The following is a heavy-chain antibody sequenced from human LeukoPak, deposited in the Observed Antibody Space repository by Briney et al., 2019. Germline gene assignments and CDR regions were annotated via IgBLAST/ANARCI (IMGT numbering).Heavy chain of an antibody. CDR2: ISSSSSYI. J-gene: IGHJ5*02. CDR3: ARGPVVVGTLGGFDP. Sequence: GSLRLSCAASGFTFSSYSMNWVRQAPGKGLEWVSSISSSSSYIYYADSVKGRFTISRDNAKNSLYLQMNSLRAEDTAVYYCARGPVVVGTLGGFDPWGQGTLVTVSS. D-gene: IGHD1-26*01. CDR1: GFTFSSYS. V-gene: IGHV3-21*01.